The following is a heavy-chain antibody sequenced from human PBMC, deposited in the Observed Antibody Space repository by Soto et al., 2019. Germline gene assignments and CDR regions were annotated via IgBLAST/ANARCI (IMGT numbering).Heavy chain of an antibody. D-gene: IGHD3-10*01. V-gene: IGHV4-4*02. Sequence: SETLSLTCAVSGGSISSSNWWSWVRQPPGKGLEWIGEIYHSGSTNYNPSLKSRVTISVDKSKNQFSLKLSSVTAADTAVYYCAGGDYYGSILPAFGRLHDYYCMDVWRQGTPGTV. CDR1: GGSISSSNW. J-gene: IGHJ6*02. CDR2: IYHSGST. CDR3: AGGDYYGSILPAFGRLHDYYCMDV.